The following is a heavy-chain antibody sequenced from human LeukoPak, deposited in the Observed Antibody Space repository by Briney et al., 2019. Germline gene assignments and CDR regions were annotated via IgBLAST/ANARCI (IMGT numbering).Heavy chain of an antibody. CDR3: AKLFDSSGYYYSDY. CDR1: GFTFGSYA. J-gene: IGHJ4*02. Sequence: GGSLRLSCAASGFTFGSYAIHWVRQAPGKGLEWVAFISWDGTIKYYADSVKGRFTISRDNSKNTLYLQMNSLRAEDTAVYYCAKLFDSSGYYYSDYWGQGTLVTVSS. D-gene: IGHD3-22*01. CDR2: ISWDGTIK. V-gene: IGHV3-30-3*02.